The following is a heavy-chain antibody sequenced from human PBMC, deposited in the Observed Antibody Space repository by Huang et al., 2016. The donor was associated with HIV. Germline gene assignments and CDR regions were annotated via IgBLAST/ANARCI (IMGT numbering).Heavy chain of an antibody. CDR1: GYRFRSNW. CDR2: IYTGDSDP. CDR3: ARLIGSPSFYYGLDV. D-gene: IGHD3-10*01. J-gene: IGHJ6*02. V-gene: IGHV5-51*01. Sequence: EVQLVQSGAEVKKPGESLKISCKGSGYRFRSNWIGWVRQMPGKGLEWMGIIYTGDSDPRYSPSFQGQVTISADKSINTAYLQWSSLKASDTAMYYCARLIGSPSFYYGLDVWGQGTTVTVSS.